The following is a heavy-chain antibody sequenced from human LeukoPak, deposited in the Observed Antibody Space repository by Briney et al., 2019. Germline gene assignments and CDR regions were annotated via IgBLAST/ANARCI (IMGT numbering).Heavy chain of an antibody. CDR3: ARFAYCGGDCYSKYYYYYYMDV. D-gene: IGHD2-21*02. J-gene: IGHJ6*03. V-gene: IGHV3-20*04. Sequence: GGSLRLSCAASGFTFDDYGMSWVRQAPGKGLEWVSGINWNGGSTGYADSVKGRFTISRDNAKNSLYLQMNSLRAEDTALYYCARFAYCGGDCYSKYYYYYYMDVWGKGTTVTVSS. CDR2: INWNGGST. CDR1: GFTFDDYG.